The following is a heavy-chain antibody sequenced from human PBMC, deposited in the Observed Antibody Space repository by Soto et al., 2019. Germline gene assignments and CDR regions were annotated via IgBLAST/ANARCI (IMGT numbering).Heavy chain of an antibody. CDR3: VRQGIGNLHGLVDV. V-gene: IGHV4-59*08. D-gene: IGHD3-10*01. Sequence: QVQLQESGPGLVKPSETLSLTCTVSGGSIDGRNCAWIRQPPGKGLEWLGYVYYDGGSSYNPSVKSRLTLSMDTSKSPSTLQLMSVTAADTAVYYCVRQGIGNLHGLVDVWGRGTTVTVSS. CDR2: VYYDGGS. CDR1: GGSIDGRN. J-gene: IGHJ6*02.